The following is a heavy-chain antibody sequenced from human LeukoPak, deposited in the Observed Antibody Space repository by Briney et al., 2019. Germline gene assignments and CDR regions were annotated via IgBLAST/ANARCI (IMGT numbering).Heavy chain of an antibody. Sequence: ASVKVSCKASGYTFTSYGISWLRQAPGQRLEWMGWISAYNGNTNYAQKLQGRVTMTTDTSTSTAYMELRSLRSDDTAVYYCARGDLRITMIVVVELPPDYWGQGTLVTVSS. CDR1: GYTFTSYG. CDR2: ISAYNGNT. V-gene: IGHV1-18*01. J-gene: IGHJ4*02. CDR3: ARGDLRITMIVVVELPPDY. D-gene: IGHD3-22*01.